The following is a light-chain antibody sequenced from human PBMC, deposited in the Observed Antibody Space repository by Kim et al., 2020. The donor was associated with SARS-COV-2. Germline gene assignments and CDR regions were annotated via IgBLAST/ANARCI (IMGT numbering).Light chain of an antibody. CDR2: GDK. CDR3: NSRDSSGNHVL. Sequence: SELTQDPAVSVALGQTVTITCQGDSLRGYYASWFRQKSGQAPILFIYGDKNRPSGIPDRFSGSGSGNTASLTITGAQAEDEADYYCNSRDSSGNHVLFGGGTQLTVL. J-gene: IGLJ3*02. V-gene: IGLV3-19*01. CDR1: SLRGYY.